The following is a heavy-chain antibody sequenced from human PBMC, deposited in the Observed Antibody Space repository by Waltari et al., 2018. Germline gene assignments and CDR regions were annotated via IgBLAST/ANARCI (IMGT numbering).Heavy chain of an antibody. V-gene: IGHV1-69*02. J-gene: IGHJ4*02. CDR3: ASLRFLEWLSPTDY. Sequence: QVQLVQSGAEVKKPGSSVKVSCKASGGTFSSYTISWVRQAPGRGLEWMGRIIPILGIANYAQKFQGRVTITADKSTSTAYMELSSLRSEDTAVYYCASLRFLEWLSPTDYWGQGTLVTVSS. D-gene: IGHD3-3*01. CDR1: GGTFSSYT. CDR2: IIPILGIA.